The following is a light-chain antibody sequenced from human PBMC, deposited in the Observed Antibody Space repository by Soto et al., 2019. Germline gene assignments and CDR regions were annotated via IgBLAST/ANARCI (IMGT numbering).Light chain of an antibody. CDR1: SSDVGGYDY. V-gene: IGLV2-11*01. J-gene: IGLJ1*01. Sequence: QSALTQPRSVSGSPGQSVTISCTGTSSDVGGYDYVSWNQQHPGKAPKVIIYEVSKRPSGVPDRFSGSKSGNTASLTISGLHAADEADSPCRSYAGSCTLGVFGTGTKVTVL. CDR2: EVS. CDR3: RSYAGSCTLGV.